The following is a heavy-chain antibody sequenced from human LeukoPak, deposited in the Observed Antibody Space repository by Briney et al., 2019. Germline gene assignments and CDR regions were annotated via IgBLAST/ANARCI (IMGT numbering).Heavy chain of an antibody. CDR1: GDSVSSNSVT. D-gene: IGHD2-2*01. CDR3: ARRLTQYDCFDP. V-gene: IGHV6-1*01. J-gene: IGHJ5*02. Sequence: SQTLSLACALSGDSVSSNSVTWNWIRQSPSRGLEWLGRTYYRSTWYNDYAVSVRGRITVNPDTSKNQFSLHLNSVTPEDTAVYYCARRLTQYDCFDPWGQGILVTVSS. CDR2: TYYRSTWYN.